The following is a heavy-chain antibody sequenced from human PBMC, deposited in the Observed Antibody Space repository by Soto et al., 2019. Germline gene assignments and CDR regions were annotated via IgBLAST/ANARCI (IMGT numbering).Heavy chain of an antibody. CDR1: GDSIISSDFY. D-gene: IGHD3-3*02. CDR2: IFYLGSS. CDR3: ARHSLALRKNNWFDP. J-gene: IGHJ5*02. Sequence: SEPLSLPCTVSGDSIISSDFYWGWVRQPPGKGLEWIGSIFYLGSSYYNPSLKSRVTMSVDTSKNQFSLRLRSVTAADTALYFCARHSLALRKNNWFDPWGQGIMVTASS. V-gene: IGHV4-39*01.